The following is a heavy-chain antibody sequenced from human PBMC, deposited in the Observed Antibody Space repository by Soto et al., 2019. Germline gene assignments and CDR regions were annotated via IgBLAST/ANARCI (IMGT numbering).Heavy chain of an antibody. CDR1: GGSFSGYY. V-gene: IGHV4-34*01. Sequence: SETLSLTCAVYGGSFSGYYWSWIRQPPGKGLEWIGEINHSGSTNYNPSLKSRVTISVDTSKNQFSLKLSSVTAADTAVYYCARVRGEGTPYHGMDVWGQGTTVTVSS. CDR3: ARVRGEGTPYHGMDV. J-gene: IGHJ6*02. D-gene: IGHD3-10*01. CDR2: INHSGST.